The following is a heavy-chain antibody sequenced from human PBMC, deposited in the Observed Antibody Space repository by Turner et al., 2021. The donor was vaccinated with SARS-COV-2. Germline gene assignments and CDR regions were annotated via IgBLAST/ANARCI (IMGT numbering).Heavy chain of an antibody. CDR2: ISGSGDNT. D-gene: IGHD3-10*01. CDR3: AKDRNTYYYGSALDY. J-gene: IGHJ4*02. V-gene: IGHV3-23*01. CDR1: GFSFSRYV. Sequence: EVQLLESGGGLVQPGRSLRLSSAASGFSFSRYVMSWVRQAPGKGLEWVSAISGSGDNTYYADSVKGRFTISRDNSKNTLYLQMNSLRDDDTAVYYCAKDRNTYYYGSALDYWGQGTLVTVSS.